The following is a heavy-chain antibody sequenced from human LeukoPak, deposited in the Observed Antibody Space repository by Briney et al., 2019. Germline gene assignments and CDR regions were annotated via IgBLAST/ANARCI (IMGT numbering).Heavy chain of an antibody. J-gene: IGHJ4*02. CDR1: GFTFSNYA. V-gene: IGHV3-23*01. Sequence: PGGSLRLSCAASGFTFSNYAMSWVRQASGKGLEWVSAISGSGGSTYYADSVKGRFTISRDNSKNTLYLQMNSLRAEDTAVYYCAKESRITMVRGVIIPDYYFDYWGQGTLVTVSS. CDR3: AKESRITMVRGVIIPDYYFDY. CDR2: ISGSGGST. D-gene: IGHD3-10*01.